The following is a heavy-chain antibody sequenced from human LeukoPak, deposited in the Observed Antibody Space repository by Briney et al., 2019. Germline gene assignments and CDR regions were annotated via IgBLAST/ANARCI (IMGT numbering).Heavy chain of an antibody. D-gene: IGHD6-25*01. CDR1: GFTFSSYA. V-gene: IGHV3-20*04. CDR3: ARDSSGLYYGMDV. J-gene: IGHJ6*02. Sequence: PGGSLRLSCAASGFTFSSYAMTWVRQAPGKGLEWVSGINWNGGSTGYVDSVKGRFTISRDNAKNSLYLQMNSLRAEDTALYYCARDSSGLYYGMDVWGQGTTVTVSS. CDR2: INWNGGST.